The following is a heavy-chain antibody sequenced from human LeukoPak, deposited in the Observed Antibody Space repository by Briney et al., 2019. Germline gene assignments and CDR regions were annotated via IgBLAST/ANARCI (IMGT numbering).Heavy chain of an antibody. Sequence: SETLSLTCTVSGGSISSYYWSWIRQPPGKGLEWIGYIYYSGSTNYNPSLKSRVTISVDTSKNQFSLKLSSVTAADTAVYYCARERESSSHFDYWGQGTLVVVSS. CDR3: ARERESSSHFDY. V-gene: IGHV4-59*01. D-gene: IGHD6-6*01. CDR1: GGSISSYY. CDR2: IYYSGST. J-gene: IGHJ4*02.